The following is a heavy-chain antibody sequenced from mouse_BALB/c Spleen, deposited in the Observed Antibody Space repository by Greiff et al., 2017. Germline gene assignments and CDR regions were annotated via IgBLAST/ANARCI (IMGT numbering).Heavy chain of an antibody. CDR1: GYTFTSYW. CDR2: INPSTGYT. V-gene: IGHV1-7*01. CDR3: ARSEGGDY. J-gene: IGHJ4*01. Sequence: QVQLQQSGAELAKPGASVKMSCKASGYTFTSYWMHWVKQRPGQGLEWIGYINPSTGYTEYNQKFKDKATLTADKSSSTAYMQLSSLTSEDSAVYYCARSEGGDYWGQGTSVTVSS.